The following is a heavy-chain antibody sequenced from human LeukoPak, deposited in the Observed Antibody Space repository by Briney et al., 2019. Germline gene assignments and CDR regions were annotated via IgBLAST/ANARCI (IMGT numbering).Heavy chain of an antibody. CDR2: INPNSGGT. CDR1: GYSSTSYR. Sequence: MPGESLNTCCTSSGYSSTSYRISGVRQAPGQGLEWIGWINPNSGGTNYAQKFQGRVTMTRDTSISTAYMELSRLRSDDTAVYYWARDSGDTAMVDVWGQGTLVTVSS. V-gene: IGHV1-2*02. D-gene: IGHD5-18*01. J-gene: IGHJ4*01. CDR3: ARDSGDTAMVDV.